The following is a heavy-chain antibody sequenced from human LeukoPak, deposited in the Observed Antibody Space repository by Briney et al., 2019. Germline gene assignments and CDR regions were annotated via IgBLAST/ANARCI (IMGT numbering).Heavy chain of an antibody. V-gene: IGHV4-61*02. J-gene: IGHJ4*02. D-gene: IGHD3-9*01. CDR2: IYSSGTN. CDR1: GGSISSGNYY. CDR3: ARDQGYYDILTGYSKAVYFDY. Sequence: SETLSLTCTVSGGSISSGNYYWSWIRQPAGKGLEWIGRIYSSGTNNYNPSLKSRVTISVDTSKNQFSLKLSSVTAADTAVYYCARDQGYYDILTGYSKAVYFDYWGQGTLVTVSS.